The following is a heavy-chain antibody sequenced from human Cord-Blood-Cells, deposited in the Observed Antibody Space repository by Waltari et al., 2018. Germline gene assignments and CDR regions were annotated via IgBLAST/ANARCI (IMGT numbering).Heavy chain of an antibody. J-gene: IGHJ6*02. D-gene: IGHD3-10*01. V-gene: IGHV4-34*01. CDR1: GGSFSGYY. CDR3: AREVTMVRGVLDV. Sequence: QVQLQQWGAGLLKPSETLSLTCAVYGGSFSGYYWSGIRQPPGKGLAWIGESNQRGSTHHNPSLSSRVTISVDTSKNQFSLKLSSVTAADTAVYYCAREVTMVRGVLDVWGQGTTVTVSS. CDR2: SNQRGST.